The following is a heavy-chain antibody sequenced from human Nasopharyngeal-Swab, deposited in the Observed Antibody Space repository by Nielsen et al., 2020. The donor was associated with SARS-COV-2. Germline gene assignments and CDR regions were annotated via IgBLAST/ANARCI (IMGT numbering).Heavy chain of an antibody. Sequence: GESLKISCAASGFTFSDYYMSWIRQAPGKGLEWASYISSSGSTIYYADSVKGRFTISRDNAKNSLYLQMNSLRAEDTAVYYCARDPFPYYYDSSGSFDYWGQGTLVTVSS. V-gene: IGHV3-11*04. CDR1: GFTFSDYY. D-gene: IGHD3-22*01. CDR3: ARDPFPYYYDSSGSFDY. CDR2: ISSSGSTI. J-gene: IGHJ4*02.